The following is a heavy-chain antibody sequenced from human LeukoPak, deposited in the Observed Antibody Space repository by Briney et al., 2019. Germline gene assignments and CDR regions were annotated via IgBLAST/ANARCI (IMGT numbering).Heavy chain of an antibody. D-gene: IGHD3-10*01. CDR2: MSYDGSTK. J-gene: IGHJ3*02. Sequence: GRSLRLSCAASGFIFSTYGMHWVRQAPGKGLEWVAVMSYDGSTKYYVDSVKGRFTISRDNSKNMLYLQMNSLRAEDTAVYYCAKDSGELLYGDAFDIWGQGTMVAVSS. V-gene: IGHV3-30*18. CDR1: GFIFSTYG. CDR3: AKDSGELLYGDAFDI.